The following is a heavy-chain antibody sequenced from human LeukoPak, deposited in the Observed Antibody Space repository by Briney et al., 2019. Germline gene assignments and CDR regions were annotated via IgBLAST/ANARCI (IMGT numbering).Heavy chain of an antibody. CDR1: GSSINNNF. V-gene: IGHV4-59*08. J-gene: IGHJ4*01. D-gene: IGHD3-16*01. Sequence: PSETLSLTCTVSGSSINNNFWTWIRQPPGKGLEWIGHIYFTGSANYNPSLKSRVLISGDTSKNQISLKLTSVTAADTAVYFCARHRDYDTWGHGTLVTVSS. CDR2: IYFTGSA. CDR3: ARHRDYDT.